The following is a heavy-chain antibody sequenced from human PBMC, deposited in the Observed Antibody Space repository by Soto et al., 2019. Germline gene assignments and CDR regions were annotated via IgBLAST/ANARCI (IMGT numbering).Heavy chain of an antibody. CDR2: INHSGST. CDR1: GGSFSGYY. Sequence: SETLSLTCAVYGGSFSGYYWSWIRQPPGKGLEWIGEINHSGSTNYNPSLKSRVTISVDTSKNQFSLKLSSVTAADTAVYYCARGRRRGYDFWSGYSARFYFDYWGQGTLVTVSS. CDR3: ARGRRRGYDFWSGYSARFYFDY. V-gene: IGHV4-34*01. J-gene: IGHJ4*02. D-gene: IGHD3-3*01.